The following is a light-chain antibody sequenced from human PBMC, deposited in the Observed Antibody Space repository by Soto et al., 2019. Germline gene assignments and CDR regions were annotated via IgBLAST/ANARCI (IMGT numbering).Light chain of an antibody. CDR2: DAS. V-gene: IGKV3-11*01. J-gene: IGKJ5*01. Sequence: EVVLTQSPATLSLSPGETATLSCRASHNVDIYLAWYQQKPGQVPRLLIYDASNRATGIPARFSGSGSGTDFTLTISSLEPEDSAVYYCQQRKHWPPLTFGQGTRLE. CDR1: HNVDIY. CDR3: QQRKHWPPLT.